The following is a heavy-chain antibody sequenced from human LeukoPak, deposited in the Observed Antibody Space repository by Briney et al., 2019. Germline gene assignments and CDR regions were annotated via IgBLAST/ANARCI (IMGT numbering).Heavy chain of an antibody. J-gene: IGHJ4*02. Sequence: PGGSLRLSCAASEFMFSAYAMTWVRQAPGKGLEWVSAISGSGGSTYYADSVKGRFTISRDNSKNTLYPQMNSLRAEDTAVYYCANSEPPSYYYDSSGYSDYWGQGTLVTVSS. CDR1: EFMFSAYA. CDR3: ANSEPPSYYYDSSGYSDY. CDR2: ISGSGGST. V-gene: IGHV3-23*01. D-gene: IGHD3-22*01.